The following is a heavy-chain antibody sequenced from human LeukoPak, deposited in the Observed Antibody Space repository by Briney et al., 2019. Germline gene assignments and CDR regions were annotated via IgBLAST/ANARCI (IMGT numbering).Heavy chain of an antibody. CDR2: ISSSSSYI. J-gene: IGHJ4*02. D-gene: IGHD4-17*01. CDR3: AIDDYGDYEGVEY. Sequence: GRSLRLSCAASGFTFSSYSMNWVRQAPGKGLEWVSSISSSSSYIYYADSVKGRFTISRDNAKNSLYLQMNSLRAEDTAVYYCAIDDYGDYEGVEYWGQGTLVTVSS. CDR1: GFTFSSYS. V-gene: IGHV3-21*01.